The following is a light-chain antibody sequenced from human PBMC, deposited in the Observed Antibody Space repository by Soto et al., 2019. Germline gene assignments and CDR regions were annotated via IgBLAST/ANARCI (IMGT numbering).Light chain of an antibody. CDR2: EVS. CDR1: SSDVGSYNL. CDR3: CSYAGGSTPRSV. Sequence: QSALTQPASVSGSPGQSITISCTGTSSDVGSYNLVSWYQQHPGKAPKLMIYEVSKRPSGVSNRFSGSESGNTASPTIAGLQAEDEADYYFCSYAGGSTPRSVFGTGTKVTVL. V-gene: IGLV2-23*02. J-gene: IGLJ1*01.